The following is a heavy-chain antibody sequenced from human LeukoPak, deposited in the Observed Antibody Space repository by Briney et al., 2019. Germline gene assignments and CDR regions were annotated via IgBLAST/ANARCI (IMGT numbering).Heavy chain of an antibody. V-gene: IGHV5-51*01. CDR2: IYPGDSDT. Sequence: GESLKISCEGSGYIFTSYWIGWVRQMPGKGLEWMGIIYPGDSDTRYSPSFQGQVTISADKSISTAYLQWSSLKASDTAIYYCARHTRDFVDYWGQGTLVTVSS. D-gene: IGHD3-3*01. CDR3: ARHTRDFVDY. CDR1: GYIFTSYW. J-gene: IGHJ4*02.